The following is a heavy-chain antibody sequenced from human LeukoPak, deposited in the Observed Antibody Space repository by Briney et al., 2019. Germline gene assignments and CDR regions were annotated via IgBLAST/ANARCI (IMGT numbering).Heavy chain of an antibody. CDR1: GFTFSSYG. V-gene: IGHV3-30*02. CDR3: AKGFRPYSSSSDYMDV. CDR2: IRYDGSNK. J-gene: IGHJ6*03. D-gene: IGHD6-6*01. Sequence: GGSLRLSCAASGFTFSSYGMHWVRQAPGKGLEWVAFIRYDGSNKYYADSVKGRFTISRDNSKNTLYLQMNSLRAEDTAVYYCAKGFRPYSSSSDYMDVWGKGTTVTVSS.